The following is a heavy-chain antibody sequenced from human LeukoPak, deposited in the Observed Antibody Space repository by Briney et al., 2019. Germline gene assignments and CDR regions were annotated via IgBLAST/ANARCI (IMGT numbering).Heavy chain of an antibody. J-gene: IGHJ4*02. CDR3: ARDNVLLWFGELPIYYFDY. CDR2: INHSGST. Sequence: SETLSLTCAVYGGSFSDYYWSWIRQPPGKGLEWIGEINHSGSTNYNPSLKSRVTMSVDTSKNQFSLKLSSVTAADTAVYYCARDNVLLWFGELPIYYFDYWGQGTLVTVSS. CDR1: GGSFSDYY. V-gene: IGHV4-34*01. D-gene: IGHD3-10*01.